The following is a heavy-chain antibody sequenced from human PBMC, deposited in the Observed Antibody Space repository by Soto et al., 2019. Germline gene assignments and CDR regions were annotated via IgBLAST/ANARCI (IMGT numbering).Heavy chain of an antibody. Sequence: SVKVSCKASGGTFTNHAVSWVRQAPGQGPEWMGGIIPFSGTTNYVQKLQGRVTMTADESMTTAYMELSSLRFDDTAVYYCAKDPDRSCFYLFDYWGQGTLVTVSS. CDR3: AKDPDRSCFYLFDY. CDR1: GGTFTNHA. V-gene: IGHV1-69*13. J-gene: IGHJ4*02. D-gene: IGHD3-22*01. CDR2: IIPFSGTT.